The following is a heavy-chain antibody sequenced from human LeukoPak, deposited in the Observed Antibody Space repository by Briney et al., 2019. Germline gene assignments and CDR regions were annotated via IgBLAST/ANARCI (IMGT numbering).Heavy chain of an antibody. CDR3: ARRGDGGRALDI. Sequence: GGSLRLSCAASGFTVSSKYMTWVRQAPGKGLEWVSVIYSGGPTYYADSVKGGVTISRDNSENTVYLQMNSLRVEDTAMYYCARRGDGGRALDIWGQGTMVTVSS. J-gene: IGHJ3*02. CDR1: GFTVSSKY. CDR2: IYSGGPT. V-gene: IGHV3-66*01. D-gene: IGHD2-21*02.